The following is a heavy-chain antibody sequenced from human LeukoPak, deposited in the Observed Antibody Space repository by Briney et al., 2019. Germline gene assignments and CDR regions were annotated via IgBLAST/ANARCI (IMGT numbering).Heavy chain of an antibody. CDR1: GFTFSNYA. J-gene: IGHJ4*02. CDR3: ARVNSYGSY. CDR2: ISGGGGST. V-gene: IGHV3-23*01. D-gene: IGHD5-18*01. Sequence: GGSLRLSCAASGFTFSNYAMSWVRQAPGKGLEWVSAISGGGGSTYFADPVKGRFTISRDNSKNTVYLQMNSLRDEDTAVYYCARVNSYGSYWGQGTLVTVSS.